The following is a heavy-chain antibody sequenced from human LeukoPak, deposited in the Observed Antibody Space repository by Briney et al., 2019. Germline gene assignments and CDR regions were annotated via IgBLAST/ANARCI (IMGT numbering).Heavy chain of an antibody. J-gene: IGHJ4*02. CDR2: ITPDGTTT. D-gene: IGHD5-24*01. CDR1: GFTFSSYW. CDR3: VRDKEGYNY. V-gene: IGHV3-74*01. Sequence: PGGSLRLSCVANGFTFSSYWMHWVRQAPGKGLVWVARITPDGTTTTYADSVKGRFTISRDNAKNTVYLQMNSLRAEDTAVYYCVRDKEGYNYWGQGTLVTVSS.